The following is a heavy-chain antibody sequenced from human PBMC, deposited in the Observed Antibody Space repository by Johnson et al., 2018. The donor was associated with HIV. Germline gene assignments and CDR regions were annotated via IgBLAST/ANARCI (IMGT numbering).Heavy chain of an antibody. V-gene: IGHV3-13*01. J-gene: IGHJ3*02. CDR1: GFTFSSYD. CDR2: IGTAGDT. D-gene: IGHD1-26*01. Sequence: VQLVESGGGLVQPGGSLRLSCAASGFTFSSYDMHWVRQATGKGLEWVSAIGTAGDTYYPASVKGRFTISRENAKNTLYLQMNSLRAEDTAVYYCAAIFIMGADLGDDAFDIWGQGTMVTVSS. CDR3: AAIFIMGADLGDDAFDI.